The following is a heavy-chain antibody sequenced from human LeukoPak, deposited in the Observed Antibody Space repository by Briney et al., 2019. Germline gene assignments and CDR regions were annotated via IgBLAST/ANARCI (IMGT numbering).Heavy chain of an antibody. CDR2: MYTTGST. CDR3: ARIYSRGWSLDS. Sequence: PSETLSLTCTVSGDSITNYYWAWIRRSAGKGLEWIGRMYTTGSTKYSPSFESRVTMPRDASKNQFSLRLNSVTAADTAIYYCARIYSRGWSLDSWGPGTLVTVSS. D-gene: IGHD6-19*01. J-gene: IGHJ4*02. CDR1: GDSITNYY. V-gene: IGHV4-4*07.